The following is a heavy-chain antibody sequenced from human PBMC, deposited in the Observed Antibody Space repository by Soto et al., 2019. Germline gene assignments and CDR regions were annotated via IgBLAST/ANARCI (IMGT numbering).Heavy chain of an antibody. J-gene: IGHJ4*02. CDR1: RFIFSSYV. V-gene: IGHV3-64D*06. CDR3: AKYYDSSGYYSRPSYFDY. CDR2: ISYNGGST. Sequence: EGSLRLSCSASRFIFSSYVMHWVRQAPGKGLEYVSGISYNGGSTYYADSVKGRFTVSRDNSKNTLYLQMSSLRAEDTAVYYCAKYYDSSGYYSRPSYFDYWGQGTLVTVSS. D-gene: IGHD3-22*01.